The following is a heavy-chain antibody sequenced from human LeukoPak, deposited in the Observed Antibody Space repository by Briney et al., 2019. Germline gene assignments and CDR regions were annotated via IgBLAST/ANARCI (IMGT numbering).Heavy chain of an antibody. CDR2: TSYRSKWYN. V-gene: IGHV6-1*01. Sequence: PSQTLSLTCAISGDSVSSNSAAWNWIRQSPSRGLEWLGRTSYRSKWYNDYAVSVKSRITINPDTSKNQFSLQLNSVTPEDTAVYYCAKGYGWEASYYYYYMDVWGKGTTVTISS. J-gene: IGHJ6*03. CDR3: AKGYGWEASYYYYYMDV. D-gene: IGHD1-26*01. CDR1: GDSVSSNSAA.